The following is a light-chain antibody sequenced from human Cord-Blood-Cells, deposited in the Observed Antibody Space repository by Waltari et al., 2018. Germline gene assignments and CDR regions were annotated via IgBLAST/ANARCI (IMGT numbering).Light chain of an antibody. CDR1: QSISSC. CDR2: AAS. CDR3: QQSYSTPPYT. Sequence: DIQLTQSPSSLSSSVGDRVTITCRASQSISSCLNWYQQKPGKAPKRLIYAASSLQSGVPSRFSSSGSGTEFTLTISSLQPEDFATYYCQQSYSTPPYTFGEGTKLEIK. V-gene: IGKV1-39*01. J-gene: IGKJ2*01.